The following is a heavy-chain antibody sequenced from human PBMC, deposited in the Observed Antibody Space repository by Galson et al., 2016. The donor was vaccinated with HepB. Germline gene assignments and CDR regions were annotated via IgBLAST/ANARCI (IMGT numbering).Heavy chain of an antibody. CDR1: GFNFSRYH. Sequence: SLRLSCAASGFNFSRYHMHWVRQAPGKGLEWVAIILFDGSHKYYGDSVSGRFTISRDNSKKTLYLQMHSLRAEDMALDYCAKGEAASTWYAPFDQWGQGTLVTVPA. V-gene: IGHV3-30*18. J-gene: IGHJ4*02. CDR3: AKGEAASTWYAPFDQ. D-gene: IGHD6-13*01. CDR2: ILFDGSHK.